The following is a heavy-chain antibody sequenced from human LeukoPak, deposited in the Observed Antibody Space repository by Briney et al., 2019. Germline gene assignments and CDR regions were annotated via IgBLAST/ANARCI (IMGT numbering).Heavy chain of an antibody. J-gene: IGHJ4*02. CDR2: IIPIFGTA. Sequence: ASVKVSCKASGGTFSRYAISWVRQAPGQGLEWMGGIIPIFGTANYAQKFQGRVTITADGSTSTAYMEVRSLRSEDTAVYYCARAYSGYDFFDYWGQGILVTVSS. CDR1: GGTFSRYA. D-gene: IGHD5-12*01. V-gene: IGHV1-69*13. CDR3: ARAYSGYDFFDY.